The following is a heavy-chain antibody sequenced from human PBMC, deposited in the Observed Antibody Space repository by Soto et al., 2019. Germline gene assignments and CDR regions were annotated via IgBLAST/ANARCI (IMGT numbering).Heavy chain of an antibody. Sequence: EVQLLESGGGLVQPGGSLRLSCAASGFTFSSHVMSWVRQAPGKGLEWVSGISTGGGSTDYADSVKGRFTISRDNSKNTLHLQMKSLRAEGTAVYYCARSREIIASAGSFDYWGQGTLVTVSS. CDR1: GFTFSSHV. CDR2: ISTGGGST. V-gene: IGHV3-23*01. D-gene: IGHD6-25*01. CDR3: ARSREIIASAGSFDY. J-gene: IGHJ4*02.